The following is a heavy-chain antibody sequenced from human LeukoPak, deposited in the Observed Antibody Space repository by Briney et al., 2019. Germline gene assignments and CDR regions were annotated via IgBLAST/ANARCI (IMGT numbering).Heavy chain of an antibody. D-gene: IGHD2-8*01. Sequence: SGGSLRLSCAASGFTLNTYWMSWVRQAPGKGLEWVANIKPDGSVKYYVDSVKGRFTISRDNAKNSLYLQMNSLRAEDTAVNYCARDLVLPPAPEYFDLWGRGTLVTVSS. J-gene: IGHJ2*01. CDR1: GFTLNTYW. V-gene: IGHV3-7*01. CDR2: IKPDGSVK. CDR3: ARDLVLPPAPEYFDL.